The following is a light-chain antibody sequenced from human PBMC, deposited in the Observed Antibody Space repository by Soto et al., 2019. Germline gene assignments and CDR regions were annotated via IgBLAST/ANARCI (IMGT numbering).Light chain of an antibody. V-gene: IGLV2-8*01. J-gene: IGLJ1*01. CDR2: EVS. CDR3: SSYAGSKNFV. Sequence: QSALTQPPSASGSPGQSVTISCTGTSSDVGYYNYVSWYQHHPGKAPKLTIFEVSKRPSGVPDRFSGSKSGNTASLTVSGLQAEDEADYFCSSYAGSKNFVFGPGTKVTVL. CDR1: SSDVGYYNY.